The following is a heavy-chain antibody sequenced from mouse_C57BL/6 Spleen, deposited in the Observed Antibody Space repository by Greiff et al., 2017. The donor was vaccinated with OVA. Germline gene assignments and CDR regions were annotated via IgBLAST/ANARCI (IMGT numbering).Heavy chain of an antibody. J-gene: IGHJ3*01. D-gene: IGHD2-4*01. Sequence: EVKLMESGGGLVQSGGSLSLSCAASGFTFTDYYMSWVRQPPGKALEWLGFIRNKANGYTTAYSASVKGRFTISRDNSTSILYLQMNALRAEDSATYSGARLIKIYYDYAWFAYWGQGTLVTVSA. CDR2: IRNKANGYTT. V-gene: IGHV7-3*01. CDR3: ARLIKIYYDYAWFAY. CDR1: GFTFTDYY.